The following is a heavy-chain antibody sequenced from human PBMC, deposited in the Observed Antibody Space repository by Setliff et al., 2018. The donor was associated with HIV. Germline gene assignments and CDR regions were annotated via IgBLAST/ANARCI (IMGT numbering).Heavy chain of an antibody. CDR3: ARVPLSSPSRPGGYFDY. V-gene: IGHV4-4*09. Sequence: PSETLSLTCTVSGGSIGSHYWSWIRQPPGKGLEWIGYIYTSGSTDYHPSLKSRVTISVDTSKNQFSLKLSSVAAADTAVYYCARVPLSSPSRPGGYFDYWGQGTLVTVSS. D-gene: IGHD3-16*01. CDR2: IYTSGST. J-gene: IGHJ4*02. CDR1: GGSIGSHY.